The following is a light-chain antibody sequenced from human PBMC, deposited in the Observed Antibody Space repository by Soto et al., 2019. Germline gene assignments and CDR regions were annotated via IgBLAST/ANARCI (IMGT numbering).Light chain of an antibody. J-gene: IGKJ1*01. CDR1: QGIRSH. V-gene: IGKV1-17*01. CDR2: GAS. CDR3: LQNDNFPRT. Sequence: DIQMTQSPSSLSASVGDRVTITCRASQGIRSHLGWYQQKPGKAPQRLIYGASTLQAGVPSRFSGSGSGTEFTLTISSLQPEDFATYYCLQNDNFPRTFGKGTKVEIK.